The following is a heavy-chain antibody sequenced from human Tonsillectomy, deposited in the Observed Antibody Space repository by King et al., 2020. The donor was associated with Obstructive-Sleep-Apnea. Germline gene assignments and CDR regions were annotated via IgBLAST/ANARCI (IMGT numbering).Heavy chain of an antibody. CDR3: ARDRLDSSGYSIGY. Sequence: VQLVESGGGLVQPGGSLRLSCAASGFTFSSYNMNWVRQAPGKGLEWVSNISSSSSTIYYADYVKGRFTISRDNTKNSLYLQMNSLRAEDTAVYYCARDRLDSSGYSIGYWGQGTLVTVSS. CDR2: ISSSSSTI. V-gene: IGHV3-48*04. D-gene: IGHD3-22*01. CDR1: GFTFSSYN. J-gene: IGHJ4*02.